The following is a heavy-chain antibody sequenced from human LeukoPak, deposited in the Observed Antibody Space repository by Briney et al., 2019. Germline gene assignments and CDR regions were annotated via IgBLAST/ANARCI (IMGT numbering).Heavy chain of an antibody. D-gene: IGHD3-10*01. V-gene: IGHV3-74*01. CDR2: INSDGSNT. CDR3: ARGRGPYGWFDP. Sequence: HSGGSLRLSCAASGFTFSSYWMHWVRQAPGKGLVWVSRINSDGSNTNYADSVKGRSTISRDNAKNTVYLQMNSLRAEDTAVYYCARGRGPYGWFDPWGQGTLVTVSS. CDR1: GFTFSSYW. J-gene: IGHJ5*02.